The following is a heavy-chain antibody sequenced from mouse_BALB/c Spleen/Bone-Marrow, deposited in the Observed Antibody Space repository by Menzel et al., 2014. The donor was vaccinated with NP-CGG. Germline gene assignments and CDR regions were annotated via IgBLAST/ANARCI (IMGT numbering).Heavy chain of an antibody. CDR3: ARDSFLITRALDY. CDR1: GFSLTGYG. Sequence: VQLVESGPGLVAPSQSLSITCTVSGFSLTGYGVSWVRQPPGKGPEWLGMIWGDGSTDYNSALKSRLSINKDNSKSQVFLKMNSLQTDDTARYYCARDSFLITRALDYWGQGTSVTVSS. V-gene: IGHV2-6-7*01. CDR2: IWGDGST. D-gene: IGHD2-4*01. J-gene: IGHJ4*01.